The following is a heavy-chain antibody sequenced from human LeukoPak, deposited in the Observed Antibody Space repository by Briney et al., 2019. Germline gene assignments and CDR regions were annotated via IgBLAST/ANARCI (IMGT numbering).Heavy chain of an antibody. D-gene: IGHD2-2*01. CDR3: ASEPPSYCSSTSCYEQH. CDR1: GYSISSGYY. V-gene: IGHV4-38-2*01. Sequence: PSETLSLTCAVFGYSISSGYYWGWIRQPPGKGLGWIGSIYHSGSTYYNPSLKSRVTIPVDTSKNQFSLKLSSVTAADTAVYYCASEPPSYCSSTSCYEQHWGQGTLVTVSS. J-gene: IGHJ4*02. CDR2: IYHSGST.